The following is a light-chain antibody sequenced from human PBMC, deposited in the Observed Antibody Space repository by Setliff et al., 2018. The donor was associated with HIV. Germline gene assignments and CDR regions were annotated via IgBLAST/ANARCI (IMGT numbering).Light chain of an antibody. CDR2: KDS. CDR1: VLAKKY. Sequence: ELTQPSSVSVSPGQTARITCSGDVLAKKYARWFQQKPGQAPVLVIYKDSERPSGIPERFSGSSSGTTVTLTISGAQFEDEADYYCYSAADNNLRVFGGGTQLTVL. V-gene: IGLV3-27*01. J-gene: IGLJ2*01. CDR3: YSAADNNLRV.